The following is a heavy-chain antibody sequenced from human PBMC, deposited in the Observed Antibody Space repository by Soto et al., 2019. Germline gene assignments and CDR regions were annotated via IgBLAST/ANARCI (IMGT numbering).Heavy chain of an antibody. V-gene: IGHV3-11*01. CDR2: ISSSGSII. CDR1: GFTFSDYY. Sequence: LRLSCAASGFTFSDYYMSWIRQAPGKGLEWVPYISSSGSIIYYADSVKGRFTISRDNAKNSLYLQLNSLRAEDTAVYYCARDLGYYASDGYFDYWGQGTLVTVSS. CDR3: ARDLGYYASDGYFDY. D-gene: IGHD3-22*01. J-gene: IGHJ4*02.